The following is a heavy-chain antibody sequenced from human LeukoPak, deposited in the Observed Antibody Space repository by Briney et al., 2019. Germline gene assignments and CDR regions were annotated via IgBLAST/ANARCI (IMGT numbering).Heavy chain of an antibody. V-gene: IGHV4-39*07. CDR1: GASISSSAYY. Sequence: SETLSLTCTVSGASISSSAYYWGWIRQPPGKGLEWIGNIYYTGNTYYNPSLKSRVTISLDTSKNQFSLKLSSVTAADTAVYYCAREMGSGSEFDYWGQGTLVTVSS. CDR3: AREMGSGSEFDY. J-gene: IGHJ4*02. CDR2: IYYTGNT. D-gene: IGHD6-19*01.